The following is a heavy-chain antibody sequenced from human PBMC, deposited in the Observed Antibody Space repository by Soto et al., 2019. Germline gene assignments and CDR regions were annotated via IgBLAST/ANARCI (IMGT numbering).Heavy chain of an antibody. CDR3: ARAHRLIFLQYFGWSLYVMDF. CDR1: GYTFTSYA. J-gene: IGHJ6*02. CDR2: INAGNGNT. D-gene: IGHD3-9*01. Sequence: ASVKVSCKASGYTFTSYAMHWVRQAPGQRLEWMGWINAGNGNTKYSQKFQGRVTITRDTSASTAYMELSSLRSEDTAVYYCARAHRLIFLQYFGWSLYVMDFWGQGTTVTVSS. V-gene: IGHV1-3*01.